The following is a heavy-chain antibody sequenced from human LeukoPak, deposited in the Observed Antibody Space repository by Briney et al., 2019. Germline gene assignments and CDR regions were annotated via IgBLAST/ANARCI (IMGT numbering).Heavy chain of an antibody. V-gene: IGHV3-53*01. J-gene: IGHJ4*02. CDR2: IYSGGST. D-gene: IGHD3-22*01. CDR1: GFTVSSNY. Sequence: PGGSLRLSCAASGFTVSSNYMSWVRQAPGKGLEWVSVIYSGGSTYYADSVKGRFTISRDNSKNTLYLQMNSLRAEDTAVYYCARVSFGGYSLYFDYWGQGTLVTVSS. CDR3: ARVSFGGYSLYFDY.